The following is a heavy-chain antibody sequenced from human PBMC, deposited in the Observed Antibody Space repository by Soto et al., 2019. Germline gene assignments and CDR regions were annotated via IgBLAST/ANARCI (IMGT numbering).Heavy chain of an antibody. CDR2: TYYRSKWYY. Sequence: QTLSLTCAISGDSVSSNSATWNWIRQSPSRGLEWLGRTYYRSKWYYDYALSVKSRITINPDTSRNQFSLQLNSVSPEDTAVYYCARDPIPGYKAFDYWGQGTLVTVSS. CDR1: GDSVSSNSAT. D-gene: IGHD5-12*01. J-gene: IGHJ4*02. CDR3: ARDPIPGYKAFDY. V-gene: IGHV6-1*01.